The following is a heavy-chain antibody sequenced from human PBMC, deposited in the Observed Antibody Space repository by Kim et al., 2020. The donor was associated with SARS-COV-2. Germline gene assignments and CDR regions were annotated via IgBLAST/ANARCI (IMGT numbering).Heavy chain of an antibody. D-gene: IGHD6-19*01. CDR3: ARELNEAVAGAFQY. V-gene: IGHV1-3*01. J-gene: IGHJ1*01. Sequence: SQKFQGRVTITRDTSASTAHMELSSLRSEDTAVYYCARELNEAVAGAFQYWGQGTLVTVSS.